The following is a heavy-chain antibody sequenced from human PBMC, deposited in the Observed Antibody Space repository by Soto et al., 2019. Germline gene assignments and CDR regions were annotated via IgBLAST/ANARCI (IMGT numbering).Heavy chain of an antibody. D-gene: IGHD4-4*01. CDR1: GGSISSYY. CDR2: IYTSGST. CDR3: ARDRGDTVTQTNWFDP. V-gene: IGHV4-4*07. J-gene: IGHJ5*02. Sequence: SETLSLTCTVSGGSISSYYWSWIRQPAGKGLEWIGRIYTSGSTNYNPSLKSRVTMSVDTSKNQFSLKLSSVTAADTAVYYCARDRGDTVTQTNWFDPWGPGTLVTVSS.